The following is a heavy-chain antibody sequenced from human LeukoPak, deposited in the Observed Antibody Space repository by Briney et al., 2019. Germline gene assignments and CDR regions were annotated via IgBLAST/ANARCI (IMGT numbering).Heavy chain of an antibody. V-gene: IGHV4-39*01. D-gene: IGHD3-22*01. Sequence: PSETLSLTCSVSGGSISSSSDYWGWVRQPPGKGLEWIGSIYHSETTYYNPSLKSRVIISADTSKNQFSLKLNSVTAADTAVYYCGRPNPDSSGYYGSFDPWGQGILVTVSS. J-gene: IGHJ5*02. CDR2: IYHSETT. CDR1: GGSISSSSDY. CDR3: GRPNPDSSGYYGSFDP.